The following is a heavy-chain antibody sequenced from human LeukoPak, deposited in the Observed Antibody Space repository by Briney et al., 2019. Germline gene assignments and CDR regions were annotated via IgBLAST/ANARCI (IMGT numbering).Heavy chain of an antibody. CDR3: ARGLHYYDSM. J-gene: IGHJ4*02. CDR2: VSYDGST. Sequence: PSETLSLTCTVSGGSISSYYWSWVRQPPGKGPEWIGYVSYDGSTNYSPSLKSRVTISVDTSKNQFSLKLSSVTAADTAVYYCARGLHYYDSMWGQGTLVTVSS. V-gene: IGHV4-59*12. CDR1: GGSISSYY. D-gene: IGHD3-22*01.